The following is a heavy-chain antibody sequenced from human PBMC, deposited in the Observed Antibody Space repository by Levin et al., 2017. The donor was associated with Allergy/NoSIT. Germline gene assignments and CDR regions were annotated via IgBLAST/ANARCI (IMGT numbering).Heavy chain of an antibody. D-gene: IGHD5-18*01. CDR3: ARRQVYSYGPDFDY. J-gene: IGHJ4*02. CDR2: IYPGDSDT. V-gene: IGHV5-51*01. Sequence: KVSCKGSGYSFSSYWIGWVRQMPGKGLEWMGIIYPGDSDTRYSPSFQGQVTISADKSISTAYLQWSSLKASDTAMYYCARRQVYSYGPDFDYWGQGTQVTVSS. CDR1: GYSFSSYW.